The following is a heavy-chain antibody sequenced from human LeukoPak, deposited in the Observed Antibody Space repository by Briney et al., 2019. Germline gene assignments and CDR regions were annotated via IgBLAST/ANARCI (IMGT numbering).Heavy chain of an antibody. Sequence: SVKVSCKASGFTFTSSAVQWVRQARGQRLEWIGWIVVGSGNTNYAQKFQERVTITRDMSTSTAYMELSSLRSEDTAVYYCAADLPIAAAGPRWYYYYYMDVWGKGTTVTVSS. D-gene: IGHD6-13*01. J-gene: IGHJ6*03. V-gene: IGHV1-58*01. CDR2: IVVGSGNT. CDR1: GFTFTSSA. CDR3: AADLPIAAAGPRWYYYYYMDV.